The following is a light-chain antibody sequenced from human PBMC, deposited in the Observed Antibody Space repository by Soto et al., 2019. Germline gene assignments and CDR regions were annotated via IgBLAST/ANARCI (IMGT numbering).Light chain of an antibody. CDR1: QSLLYSSNNKNY. CDR3: QQFYATPPLT. Sequence: DIVMTQSPDSLAVSLGERATINCKSSQSLLYSSNNKNYLAWYQQKPGQPPKLLIYWASTRESGFPDRFSGSGSGTDFTLTISSLQAEDVAVYYCQQFYATPPLTFGGGTKVEIK. CDR2: WAS. V-gene: IGKV4-1*01. J-gene: IGKJ4*01.